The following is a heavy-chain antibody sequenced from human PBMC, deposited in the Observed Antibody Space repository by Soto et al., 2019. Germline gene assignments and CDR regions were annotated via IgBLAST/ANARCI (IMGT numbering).Heavy chain of an antibody. Sequence: AAVKVSCKASGYTFISYGISWVRQAPGQGLEWMGWISAYNGNTNYAQKLQGRVTMTTDTSTSTAYMELRSLRSDDTAVYYCARAYYYDSSGYYAGNDYWGQGTLVTVSS. CDR2: ISAYNGNT. J-gene: IGHJ4*02. CDR1: GYTFISYG. V-gene: IGHV1-18*04. D-gene: IGHD3-22*01. CDR3: ARAYYYDSSGYYAGNDY.